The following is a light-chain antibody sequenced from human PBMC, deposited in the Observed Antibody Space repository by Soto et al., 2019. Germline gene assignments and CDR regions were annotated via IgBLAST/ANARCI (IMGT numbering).Light chain of an antibody. Sequence: DIQMTQSPSTLSASVGDRVTIPCRASQTINNQLAWYQQKPGKAPKLLIFDVSSLESGVPSRFSGSGSGTEFTLTISNRQPDDFATYYCQRYDTLWTMFGQGTKVEV. CDR2: DVS. J-gene: IGKJ1*01. CDR1: QTINNQ. V-gene: IGKV1-5*01. CDR3: QRYDTLWTM.